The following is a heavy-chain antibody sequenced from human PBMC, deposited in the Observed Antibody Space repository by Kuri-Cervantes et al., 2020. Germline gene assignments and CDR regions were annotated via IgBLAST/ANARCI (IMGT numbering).Heavy chain of an antibody. D-gene: IGHD4-23*01. CDR2: VSHDGSNN. CDR1: RFTFRTSA. Sequence: GESLKISCADSRFTFRTSAMNWVRQAPGKGLEWVALVSHDGSNNYYADFVKGRFTISRDNAENSLYLQMNSLRADDTAVYFCASDPVGHTYHYYMDVWGKGTTVTVSS. V-gene: IGHV3-30-3*01. CDR3: ASDPVGHTYHYYMDV. J-gene: IGHJ6*03.